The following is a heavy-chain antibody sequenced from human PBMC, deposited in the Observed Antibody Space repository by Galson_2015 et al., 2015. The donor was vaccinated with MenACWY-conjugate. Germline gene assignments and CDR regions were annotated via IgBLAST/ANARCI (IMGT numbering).Heavy chain of an antibody. CDR3: TTDSPVLRYFDWNFDY. J-gene: IGHJ4*02. D-gene: IGHD3-9*01. Sequence: SLRLSCAASGFTFSNAWMSWVRQAPGKGLEWVGRIKSKTDGGTTDYAAPVKGRFTISRDDSKNTLYLQMNSLKTEDTAVYYCTTDSPVLRYFDWNFDYWGQGTLVTVSS. V-gene: IGHV3-15*01. CDR2: IKSKTDGGTT. CDR1: GFTFSNAW.